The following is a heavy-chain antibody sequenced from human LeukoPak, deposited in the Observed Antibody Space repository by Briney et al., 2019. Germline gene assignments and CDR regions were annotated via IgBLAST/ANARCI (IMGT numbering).Heavy chain of an antibody. CDR2: ISSSGSTI. D-gene: IGHD6-19*01. CDR1: GFTFSDYY. J-gene: IGHJ4*02. Sequence: GGSLRLSCAASGFTFSDYYMSWIRQAPGKGLEWVSYISSSGSTIYYADSVKGRFTISRDNAKNSLYLQMNSLRAEDTAAYYCARAPLPSSGWPDYFDYWGQGTLVTVSS. CDR3: ARAPLPSSGWPDYFDY. V-gene: IGHV3-11*04.